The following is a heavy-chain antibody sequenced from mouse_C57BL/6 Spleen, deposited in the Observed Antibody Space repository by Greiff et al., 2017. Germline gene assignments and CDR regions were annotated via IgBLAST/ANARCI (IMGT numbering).Heavy chain of an antibody. Sequence: EVQLQQSGGGLVKPGGSLKLSCAASGFTFSDYGMHWVRQAPEKGLEWVAYISSGSSTIYYADTVKGRFTISRDNAKNTLFLRMTSLRSEDTAMYYCARDYGSSHWYFDVWGTGTTVTVSS. CDR3: ARDYGSSHWYFDV. D-gene: IGHD1-1*01. CDR2: ISSGSSTI. V-gene: IGHV5-17*01. CDR1: GFTFSDYG. J-gene: IGHJ1*03.